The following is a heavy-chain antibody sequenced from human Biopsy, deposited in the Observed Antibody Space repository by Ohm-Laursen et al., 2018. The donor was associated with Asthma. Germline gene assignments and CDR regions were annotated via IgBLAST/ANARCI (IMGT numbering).Heavy chain of an antibody. CDR1: GFAVSRDY. V-gene: IGHV3-53*01. CDR2: IYSGGTS. J-gene: IGHJ4*02. D-gene: IGHD2-8*02. CDR3: ARGDSRNWWNYYFDY. Sequence: SLRLSCAASGFAVSRDYMFWVRQAPGKGLEWVSVIYSGGTSHTADSVRGRFTISRDYSKNTLYLQMHSLRAEDTAVYYCARGDSRNWWNYYFDYGGRGTLVTVSS.